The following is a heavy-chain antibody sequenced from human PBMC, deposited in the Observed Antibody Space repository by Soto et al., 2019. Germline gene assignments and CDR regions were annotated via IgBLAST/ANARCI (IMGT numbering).Heavy chain of an antibody. Sequence: SGPTLVNPTETLTLTCTVSGLSLSTGKLGVSWIRQPPGKALEWLAHIFSNDDKSYSTSLRSRVTISKDTSRSQVVLTMTNMDHLDSGTYYCALIKDCSRTDCYLASLDPCGQGTMVTV. D-gene: IGHD2-2*01. J-gene: IGHJ5*02. CDR2: IFSNDDK. V-gene: IGHV2-26*01. CDR3: ALIKDCSRTDCYLASLDP. CDR1: GLSLSTGKLG.